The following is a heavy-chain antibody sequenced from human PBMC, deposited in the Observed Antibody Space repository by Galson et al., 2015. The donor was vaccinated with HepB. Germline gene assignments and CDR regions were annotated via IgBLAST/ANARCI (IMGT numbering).Heavy chain of an antibody. CDR2: ISGNGGT. CDR1: GFTFSNYD. Sequence: SLRLSCAASGFTFSNYDMPWVRQAPGKGLEWVSGISGNGGTYYADSAKGRFTISRDNSKNTPYLQMNSLRAEDTAVYYCAKKGRWATTYFDYWGQGTLVTVSS. CDR3: AKKGRWATTYFDY. V-gene: IGHV3-23*01. D-gene: IGHD1-26*01. J-gene: IGHJ4*02.